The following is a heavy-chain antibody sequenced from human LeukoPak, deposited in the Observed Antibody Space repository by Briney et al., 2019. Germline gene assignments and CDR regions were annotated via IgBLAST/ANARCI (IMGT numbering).Heavy chain of an antibody. CDR2: MYYRGNT. J-gene: IGHJ4*02. CDR3: ARLYGNYQNYFDY. CDR1: GGSISTITYY. D-gene: IGHD1-7*01. V-gene: IGHV4-39*07. Sequence: YPSETLSLTCTVSGGSISTITYYWGWIRQPPGKGLEWVGHMYYRGNTFYNPSLKSRVTISVDTSKNQFSLKLRSVTAADTAVYYCARLYGNYQNYFDYWGQGTLVTVSS.